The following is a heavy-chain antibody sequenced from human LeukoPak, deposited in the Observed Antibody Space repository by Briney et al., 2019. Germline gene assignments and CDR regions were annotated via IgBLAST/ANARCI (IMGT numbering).Heavy chain of an antibody. CDR1: GYTFTGYY. V-gene: IGHV1-2*02. CDR3: AREKAIFGSSSRFAAFDY. D-gene: IGHD6-6*01. CDR2: INPNSGGT. Sequence: GASVKVSCKASGYTFTGYYMHWVRQAPGQGLEWMGWINPNSGGTNYAQKFQGRVTMTRDTSISTAYMELSRLRSDDTAVYYCAREKAIFGSSSRFAAFDYWGQGTLVTVSS. J-gene: IGHJ4*02.